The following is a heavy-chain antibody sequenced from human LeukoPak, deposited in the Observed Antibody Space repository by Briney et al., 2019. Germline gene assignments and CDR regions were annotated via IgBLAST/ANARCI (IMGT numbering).Heavy chain of an antibody. Sequence: SVTVSCKASGDTFIRYAINWVRQAPGQGLEWMGRIIPTLATANYAQKFQGRVTVTADKSTTTAYMELSRLRSEDTAVYYCARGHVNFDSGTNWKPKQLYYYYDMDVWGQGTTVTVSS. D-gene: IGHD1-20*01. CDR3: ARGHVNFDSGTNWKPKQLYYYYDMDV. CDR2: IIPTLATA. CDR1: GDTFIRYA. V-gene: IGHV1-69*04. J-gene: IGHJ6*02.